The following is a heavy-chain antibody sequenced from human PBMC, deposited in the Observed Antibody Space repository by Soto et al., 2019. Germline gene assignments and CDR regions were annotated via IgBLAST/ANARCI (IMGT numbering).Heavy chain of an antibody. CDR1: GYTFTTYA. V-gene: IGHV1-3*05. CDR3: ARAVAVPADFDY. D-gene: IGHD6-19*01. CDR2: INAGNGNT. Sequence: QVQLVQSGAEEKKPGASVKVSCKASGYTFTTYAMHWVRQAPGQRLERMGWINAGNGNTKYSQRCQGRVTVTRDTSASTAYMELISLRSEDTAVYYCARAVAVPADFDYWGQGTLVTVSS. J-gene: IGHJ4*02.